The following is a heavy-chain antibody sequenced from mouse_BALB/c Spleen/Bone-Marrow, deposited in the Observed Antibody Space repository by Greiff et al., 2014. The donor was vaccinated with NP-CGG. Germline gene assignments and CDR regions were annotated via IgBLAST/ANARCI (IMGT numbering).Heavy chain of an antibody. V-gene: IGHV5-9-3*01. J-gene: IGHJ2*01. CDR2: ISSGGSYT. D-gene: IGHD4-1*01. CDR3: ARQENWALDY. Sequence: EVQVVESGGGLVKPGGSLKLSCAASRFTFSNYAMSWVRQTPDKRLEWVATISSGGSYTYYPDSVKGRFTISRDNAQNTLYLQMSSLRSEDTAMYFCARQENWALDYWGQGTTLTVSS. CDR1: RFTFSNYA.